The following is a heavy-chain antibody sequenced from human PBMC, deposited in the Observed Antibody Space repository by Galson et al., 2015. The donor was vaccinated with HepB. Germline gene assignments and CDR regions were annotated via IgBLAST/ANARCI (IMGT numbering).Heavy chain of an antibody. Sequence: SLRLSCAASGFTFSDYYMSWIRQAPGRGLEWVSYISSSSSYTNYADSVKGRFTISRDNAKNSLYLQMNSLRAEDTAVYYCARTASRLAYCGGDCSNDAFDIWAQGTSVTGS. CDR3: ARTASRLAYCGGDCSNDAFDI. J-gene: IGHJ3*02. V-gene: IGHV3-11*06. CDR1: GFTFSDYY. D-gene: IGHD2-21*02. CDR2: ISSSSSYT.